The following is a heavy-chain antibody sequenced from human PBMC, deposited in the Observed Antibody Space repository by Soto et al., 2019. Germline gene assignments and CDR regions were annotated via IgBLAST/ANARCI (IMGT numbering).Heavy chain of an antibody. Sequence: EVQLVESGGGLVQPGGSLRLSCAASGFTVSNNYMRWVRQAPGKGLEWVSLIYSGGATYYADSVKGRFTISRDNSKNTPYLQMNTLSAEDTAVYYCARDGTYNWVGGQGILVTVSS. J-gene: IGHJ4*02. V-gene: IGHV3-66*01. CDR3: ARDGTYNWV. D-gene: IGHD1-1*01. CDR1: GFTVSNNY. CDR2: IYSGGAT.